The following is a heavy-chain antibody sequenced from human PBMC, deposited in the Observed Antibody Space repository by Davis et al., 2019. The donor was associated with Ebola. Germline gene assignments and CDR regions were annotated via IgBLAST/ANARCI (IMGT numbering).Heavy chain of an antibody. CDR3: ARGGGGAKDNWFDP. J-gene: IGHJ5*02. Sequence: AASVKVSCKASGYTFTSYGISWVRQAPGQGLEWMGWISAYNGNTNYAQKLQGRVTITTDTSTSTAYMELRSLRSDDTAVYYCARGGGGAKDNWFDPWGQGTLVTVSS. D-gene: IGHD1-26*01. CDR1: GYTFTSYG. CDR2: ISAYNGNT. V-gene: IGHV1-18*01.